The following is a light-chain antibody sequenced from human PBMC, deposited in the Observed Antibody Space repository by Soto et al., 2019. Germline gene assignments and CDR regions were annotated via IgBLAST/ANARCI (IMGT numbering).Light chain of an antibody. V-gene: IGKV1-39*01. CDR3: QQYISSPLT. Sequence: DIQMTQSPSSLSASVEDRVIITCRASQSISNHLNWYQQKPGKAPKLLIFAASSLQSGVPSRFSGSRSGPDFALTISRLEPEDVAVYYCQQYISSPLTFGGGTKVDIK. CDR1: QSISNH. J-gene: IGKJ4*01. CDR2: AAS.